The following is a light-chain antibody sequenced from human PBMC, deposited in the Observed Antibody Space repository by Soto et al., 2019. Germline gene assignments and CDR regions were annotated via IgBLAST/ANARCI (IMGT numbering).Light chain of an antibody. V-gene: IGLV2-8*01. Sequence: QSVLTQPPSASGSPGQSVTISCTGTSSDVGGYNYVSWYQQHPGKAPKLMIYEVTKRPSGVPDRFSGSKSGNTASLTVSGLQAEDEADYYCGSHAGGNNLVFGTGTKVTVL. CDR2: EVT. J-gene: IGLJ1*01. CDR1: SSDVGGYNY. CDR3: GSHAGGNNLV.